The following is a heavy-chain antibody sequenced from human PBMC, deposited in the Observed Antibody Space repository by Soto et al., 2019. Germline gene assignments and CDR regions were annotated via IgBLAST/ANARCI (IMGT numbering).Heavy chain of an antibody. CDR1: GYSFTSYW. CDR2: IYPGDSDT. V-gene: IGHV5-51*01. Sequence: GDALKISGKGSGYSFTSYWIGWVLQMPGKGMEWMGIIYPGDSDTRYSPSFQVQVTISADKSISTAYLLGSRLKASDPAMYYCATHASTYSSSWYGDIWSQGIMVTVS. CDR3: ATHASTYSSSWYGDI. D-gene: IGHD6-13*01. J-gene: IGHJ3*02.